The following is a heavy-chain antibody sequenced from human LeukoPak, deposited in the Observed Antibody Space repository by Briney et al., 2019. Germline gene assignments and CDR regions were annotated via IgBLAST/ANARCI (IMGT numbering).Heavy chain of an antibody. Sequence: PGGSLRLSCAASGFTFSSYAMHWVRQAPGKGLEWVAVISYDGSNKYYADSVKGRFTISRDNSKNTLYLQMNSLRAEDTAVYYCASDFTFSMQLDYWGQGTLVTVSS. D-gene: IGHD6-6*01. CDR3: ASDFTFSMQLDY. V-gene: IGHV3-30-3*01. CDR2: ISYDGSNK. CDR1: GFTFSSYA. J-gene: IGHJ4*02.